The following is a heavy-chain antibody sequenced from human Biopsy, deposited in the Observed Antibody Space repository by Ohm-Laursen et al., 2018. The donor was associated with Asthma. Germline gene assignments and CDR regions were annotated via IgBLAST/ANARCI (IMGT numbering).Heavy chain of an antibody. V-gene: IGHV7-4-1*02. CDR1: DYIFPRYY. J-gene: IGHJ4*02. CDR2: INTNTGNP. CDR3: ARMISYYDEMRDPFFDY. D-gene: IGHD3-16*01. Sequence: GASVKVSCKASDYIFPRYYISWVRQAPGQGLEWMGWINTNTGNPTYAQGFTGRFVFSLDTSVNTAHLQISSLKAEDTAVYFCARMISYYDEMRDPFFDYWGQGTLVTVSS.